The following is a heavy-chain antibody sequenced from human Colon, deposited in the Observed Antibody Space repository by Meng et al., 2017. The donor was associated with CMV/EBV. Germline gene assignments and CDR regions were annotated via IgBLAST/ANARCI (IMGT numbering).Heavy chain of an antibody. CDR2: ISASGYYT. CDR1: ELNITDYA. Sequence: CDASELNITDYAVNWVRQAPGKGLEWVSVISASGYYTFYAESVKGRSTIGRDISKNTVYLQTNSLRAEDTAVYFCAKAPTRRYYFDSWGQGSLVTVSS. J-gene: IGHJ4*02. D-gene: IGHD5-24*01. CDR3: AKAPTRRYYFDS. V-gene: IGHV3-23*01.